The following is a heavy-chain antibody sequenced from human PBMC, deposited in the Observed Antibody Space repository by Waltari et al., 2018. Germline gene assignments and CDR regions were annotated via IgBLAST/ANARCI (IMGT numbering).Heavy chain of an antibody. CDR3: ARDLLYIGGNYFYSGLDV. D-gene: IGHD1-26*01. V-gene: IGHV4-4*07. J-gene: IGHJ6*02. Sequence: QVQLQESGPGLVKPSETLSLTCTVSGDSISGYYWSWIRQPAGQGLEWIGRIHTTGRTSSNPSLKTRLTLSLDTSTNQFSLKLSSLTAADTAVYYSARDLLYIGGNYFYSGLDVWGQGTTVTVSS. CDR1: GDSISGYY. CDR2: IHTTGRT.